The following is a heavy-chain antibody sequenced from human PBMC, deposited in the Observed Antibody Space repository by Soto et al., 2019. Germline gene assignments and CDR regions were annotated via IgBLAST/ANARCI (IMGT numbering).Heavy chain of an antibody. CDR2: ISSGSSTI. D-gene: IGHD2-2*01. Sequence: GALRLSCAASGFTFSSYSRNWVRQAPGKGLEWVSYISSGSSTIYYADSVKGRFTISRDNAKNSLYLQMDSLRAEDTAVYYATRSAYMDVWGTGTTVTVSS. CDR1: GFTFSSYS. V-gene: IGHV3-48*01. J-gene: IGHJ6*03. CDR3: TRSAYMDV.